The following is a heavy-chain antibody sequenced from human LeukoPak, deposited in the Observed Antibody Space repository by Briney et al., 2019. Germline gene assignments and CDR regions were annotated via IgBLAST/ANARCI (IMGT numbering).Heavy chain of an antibody. CDR1: GFTFSSYA. J-gene: IGHJ4*02. D-gene: IGHD3-3*01. CDR2: ISGSGGST. CDR3: AKTPVWGGEEERFYYFDY. V-gene: IGHV3-23*01. Sequence: GGSLRLSCAASGFTFSSYAMSWVRQAPGKGLEWVSAISGSGGSTYYADSVKGRFTISRDNSKNTLYLQMNSLRAEDTAVYYCAKTPVWGGEEERFYYFDYWGQGTLVTVSS.